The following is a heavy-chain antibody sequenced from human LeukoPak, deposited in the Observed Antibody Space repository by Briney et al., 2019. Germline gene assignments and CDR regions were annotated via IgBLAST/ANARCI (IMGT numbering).Heavy chain of an antibody. J-gene: IGHJ6*02. CDR2: MNRDGSEK. CDR3: ARDGGIIRFGGQDV. CDR1: GFTFSSYW. D-gene: IGHD3-16*01. V-gene: IGHV3-7*01. Sequence: GGSVRLSCGASGFTFSSYWMSWVHQAPGKGLEWVANMNRDGSEKNYVDSIKGRFTISRDNAANSLYLQMNSLRVEDTAVYYCARDGGIIRFGGQDVWGQGTTVIVS.